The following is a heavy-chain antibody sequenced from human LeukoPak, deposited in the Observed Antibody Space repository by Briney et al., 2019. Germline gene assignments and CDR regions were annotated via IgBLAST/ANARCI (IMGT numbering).Heavy chain of an antibody. CDR2: IGSKAYGGTT. J-gene: IGHJ4*02. D-gene: IGHD1-26*01. V-gene: IGHV3-49*04. Sequence: PGGSLRLSCTASGFTFGDYAMSWVRQAPGKGLEWVGFIGSKAYGGTTEYAASVKGRFTISRDDSKYIAYLQMNSLKTEDTAVYYCTRDGSGSYGRYYFDYWGQGTLVTVSS. CDR1: GFTFGDYA. CDR3: TRDGSGSYGRYYFDY.